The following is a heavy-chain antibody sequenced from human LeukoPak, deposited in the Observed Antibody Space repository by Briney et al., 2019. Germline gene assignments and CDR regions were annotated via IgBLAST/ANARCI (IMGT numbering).Heavy chain of an antibody. CDR2: ISGSGDST. J-gene: IGHJ4*02. CDR1: GFAFTTCA. Sequence: GGSLRLSCAASGFAFTTCAINGVRQAPGKGLEWVSTISGSGDSTYYADSVKGRFTISRDNSKNTLYLQMNSLRAEDTAVYYCAKEVYGSGRYYFDYWGQGTLVTVSS. V-gene: IGHV3-23*01. CDR3: AKEVYGSGRYYFDY. D-gene: IGHD3-10*01.